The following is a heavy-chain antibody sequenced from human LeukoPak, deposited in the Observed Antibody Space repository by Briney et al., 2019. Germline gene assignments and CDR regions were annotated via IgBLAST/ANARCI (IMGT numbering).Heavy chain of an antibody. CDR1: GYTFTGYY. J-gene: IGHJ4*02. Sequence: GASVKVSXKASGYTFTGYYMHWVRQAPGQGLEWMGRINPNSDGTNYAQKFQGRVTMTRDTSISTAYMELSRLRSDDTAVYYCARCYYDSSGYYFIDYWGQGTLVTVSS. V-gene: IGHV1-2*06. CDR3: ARCYYDSSGYYFIDY. CDR2: INPNSDGT. D-gene: IGHD3-22*01.